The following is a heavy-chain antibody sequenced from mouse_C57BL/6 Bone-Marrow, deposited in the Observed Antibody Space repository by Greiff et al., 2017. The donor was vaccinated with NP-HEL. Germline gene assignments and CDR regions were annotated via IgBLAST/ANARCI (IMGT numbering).Heavy chain of an antibody. CDR2: ISSGGSYT. J-gene: IGHJ1*03. Sequence: EVQGVESGGDLVKPGGSLKLSCAASGFTFSSYGMSWVRQTPDKRLEWVATISSGGSYTYYPDSVKGRCTISRDNAKNTLYLQMSSLKSEDTAMYYCARHGNWYFDVWGTGTTVTVSS. CDR3: ARHGNWYFDV. D-gene: IGHD1-1*02. CDR1: GFTFSSYG. V-gene: IGHV5-6*01.